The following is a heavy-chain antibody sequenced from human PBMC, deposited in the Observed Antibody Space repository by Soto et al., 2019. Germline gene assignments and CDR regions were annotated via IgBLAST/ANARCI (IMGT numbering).Heavy chain of an antibody. D-gene: IGHD6-13*01. CDR2: ISGSGSTT. CDR1: GFTFSSYA. J-gene: IGHJ4*02. Sequence: EVQLLESGGGLVQPGGSLRLSCAASGFTFSSYAMSWVRQAPGKGLEWVSAISGSGSTTYYADSVKGRFTISKDNSKNTLYLQINSLRAEDTAVYYCAKGDYSSSWSPPEYYFDSWGQGTLVTVSS. V-gene: IGHV3-23*01. CDR3: AKGDYSSSWSPPEYYFDS.